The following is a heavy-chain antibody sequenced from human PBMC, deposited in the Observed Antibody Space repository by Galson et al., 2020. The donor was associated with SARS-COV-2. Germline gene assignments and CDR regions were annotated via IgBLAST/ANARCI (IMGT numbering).Heavy chain of an antibody. CDR3: ARDATSSGWYNWFDP. V-gene: IGHV4-38-2*02. J-gene: IGHJ5*02. Sequence: SETLSLTCAVSGYSVSTPNYWGWVRLAPGKGLEWIGSISPNGRTYYNPSLESRVTISVDTSRNQFSLTLASVTAADAAMYYCARDATSSGWYNWFDPWGQGTLVSVSS. D-gene: IGHD6-19*01. CDR1: GYSVSTPNY. CDR2: ISPNGRT.